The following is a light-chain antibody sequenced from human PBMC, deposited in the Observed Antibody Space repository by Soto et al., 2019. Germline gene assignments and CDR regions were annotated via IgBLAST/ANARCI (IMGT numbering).Light chain of an antibody. CDR2: TAS. CDR1: QSISSH. J-gene: IGKJ1*01. CDR3: QHYNSYSEA. V-gene: IGKV1-39*01. Sequence: DIRMSQSPSSLSASVGDTVTITCRASQSISSHLNWYQQKPGKAPNLLMYTASNLQSGVPSRFSGSGSGTDFTLTISSLQPDDFATYYCQHYNSYSEAFGQGTKVDIK.